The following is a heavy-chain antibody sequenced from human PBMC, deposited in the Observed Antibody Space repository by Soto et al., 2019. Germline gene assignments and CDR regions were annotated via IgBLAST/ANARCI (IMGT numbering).Heavy chain of an antibody. D-gene: IGHD4-4*01. J-gene: IGHJ4*02. CDR1: GYTFTSYD. CDR2: MNPNSGNT. CDR3: ARGHWVDSNYAVHQILIFDY. Sequence: QVQLVQSGAEVKKPGASVKVSCKASGYTFTSYDINWVRQATGQGLEWMGWMNPNSGNTGYAQKFQGRVTMTRNTSISTAYMALSSLRSEDTAVYYCARGHWVDSNYAVHQILIFDYWGQGTLVTVSS. V-gene: IGHV1-8*01.